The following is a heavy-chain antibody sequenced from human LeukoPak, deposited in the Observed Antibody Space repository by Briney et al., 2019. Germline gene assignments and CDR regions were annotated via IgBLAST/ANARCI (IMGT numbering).Heavy chain of an antibody. D-gene: IGHD2-8*01. CDR3: ARGRGDIVLMVYASGGAFDI. Sequence: SETLSLTCTVSGGSISSSSYYWGWIRQPPGKGLEWIGEINHSGSTNYNPSLKSRVTISVDTSKNQFSLKLSSVTAADTAVYYCARGRGDIVLMVYASGGAFDIWGQGTMVTVSS. J-gene: IGHJ3*02. V-gene: IGHV4-39*07. CDR1: GGSISSSSYY. CDR2: INHSGST.